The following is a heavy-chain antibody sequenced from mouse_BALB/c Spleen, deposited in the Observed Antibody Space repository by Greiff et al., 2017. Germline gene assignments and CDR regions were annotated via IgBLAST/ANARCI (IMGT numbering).Heavy chain of an antibody. CDR2: ISSGGST. D-gene: IGHD1-2*01. CDR1: GFTFSSYA. V-gene: IGHV5-6-5*01. J-gene: IGHJ1*01. Sequence: EVMLVESGGGLVKPGGSLKLSCAASGFTFSSYAMSWVRQTPEKRLEWVASISSGGSTYYPDSVKGRFTISRDNARNILYLQMSSLRSEDTAMYYCAKITTATGYFDVWGAGTTVTVSS. CDR3: AKITTATGYFDV.